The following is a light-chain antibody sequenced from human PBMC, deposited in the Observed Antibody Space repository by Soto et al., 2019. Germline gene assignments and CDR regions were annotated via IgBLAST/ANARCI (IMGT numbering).Light chain of an antibody. Sequence: DIQMTQSPSTLSASVGDRVTITCRASQSISSWLAWYQQRPGEAPKVLIYAASTLQDGIPSRFSGSGSGTDFTLTIRGLQPEDFATYYCQQGYSTITFGQGTRLEIK. V-gene: IGKV1-39*01. CDR3: QQGYSTIT. CDR1: QSISSW. CDR2: AAS. J-gene: IGKJ5*01.